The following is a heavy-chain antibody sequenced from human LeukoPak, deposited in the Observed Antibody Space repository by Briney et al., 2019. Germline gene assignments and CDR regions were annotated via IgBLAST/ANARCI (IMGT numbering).Heavy chain of an antibody. V-gene: IGHV1-69*13. D-gene: IGHD3-22*01. CDR1: GYTFTSYY. J-gene: IGHJ3*02. CDR3: ASSSIVVVITNAFDI. CDR2: IIPIFGTA. Sequence: SVKVSCKASGYTFTSYYMHWVRQAPGQGLEWMGGIIPIFGTANYAQKFQGRVTITADESTSTAYMELSSLRSEDTAVYYCASSSIVVVITNAFDIWGQGTMVTVSS.